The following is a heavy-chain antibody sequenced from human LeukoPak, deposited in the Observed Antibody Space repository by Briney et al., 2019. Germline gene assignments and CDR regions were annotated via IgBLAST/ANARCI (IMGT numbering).Heavy chain of an antibody. J-gene: IGHJ6*02. CDR2: ISSSSSTI. D-gene: IGHD2-2*01. CDR3: AREYLGPTIVVVPAAKLYYYGMDV. V-gene: IGHV3-48*04. Sequence: GGSLRLPCAASGFTFSSYSMNWVRQAPGKGLEWVSYISSSSSTIYYADSVKGRFTISRDNAKNSLYLQMNSLRAEDTAVYYCAREYLGPTIVVVPAAKLYYYGMDVWGQGTTVTVSS. CDR1: GFTFSSYS.